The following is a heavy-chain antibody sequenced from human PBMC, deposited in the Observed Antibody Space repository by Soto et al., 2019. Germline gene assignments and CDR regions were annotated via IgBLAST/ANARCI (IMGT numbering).Heavy chain of an antibody. Sequence: QVQLVQSGAEVKKPGASVKVSCKASGYTFTSYAITWVRQAPGQGLEWMGWINPYNGNTNYAQNLPGRVTMTTDTSTNTAYMELRSLRSDDTAMYYCARAFYYDSSGYYYADYWGQGTLVTVSS. D-gene: IGHD3-22*01. V-gene: IGHV1-18*01. CDR1: GYTFTSYA. CDR2: INPYNGNT. J-gene: IGHJ4*02. CDR3: ARAFYYDSSGYYYADY.